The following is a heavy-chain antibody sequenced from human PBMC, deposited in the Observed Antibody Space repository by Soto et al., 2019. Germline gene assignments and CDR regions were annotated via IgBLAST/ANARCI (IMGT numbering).Heavy chain of an antibody. CDR3: ARGSGLGDNWFDH. V-gene: IGHV4-59*01. CDR2: IYYSGST. J-gene: IGHJ5*02. Sequence: PSETLSLTCTVSGGSISSYYWSWIRQPPGKGLEWIGYIYYSGSTNYNPSLKSRVTISVDTSKNQFSLKLSSVTAADTAVYYCARGSGLGDNWFDHWGQGTLVTVS. D-gene: IGHD3-16*01. CDR1: GGSISSYY.